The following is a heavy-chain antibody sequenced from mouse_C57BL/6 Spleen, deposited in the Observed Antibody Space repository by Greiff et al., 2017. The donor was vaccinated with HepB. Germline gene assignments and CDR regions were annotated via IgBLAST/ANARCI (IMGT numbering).Heavy chain of an antibody. Sequence: EVQLVESGGGLVKPGGSLKLSCAASGFTFSSYTMSWVRQTPEKRLEWVATISGGGGNTYYPASVKGRFTISRDNAKNTLYLQMSSLRSEDTALYYCARRGYYGSSYDWYFDVWGTGTTVTVSS. V-gene: IGHV5-9*01. CDR3: ARRGYYGSSYDWYFDV. J-gene: IGHJ1*03. CDR2: ISGGGGNT. CDR1: GFTFSSYT. D-gene: IGHD1-1*01.